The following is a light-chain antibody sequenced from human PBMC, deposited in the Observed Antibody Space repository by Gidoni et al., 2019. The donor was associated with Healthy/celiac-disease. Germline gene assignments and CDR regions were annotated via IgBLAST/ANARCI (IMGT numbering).Light chain of an antibody. CDR2: QDA. CDR3: QAWDSSTYVV. Sequence: SYELIQPPSVSVSPGQTASITCSGDKLGDKYVCWYQQKPGQSPVLVIFQDAKRPSGNPERFSGSNSGNTATLTISGTQAMDEADYYCQAWDSSTYVVFGGGTKLTVL. V-gene: IGLV3-1*01. CDR1: KLGDKY. J-gene: IGLJ2*01.